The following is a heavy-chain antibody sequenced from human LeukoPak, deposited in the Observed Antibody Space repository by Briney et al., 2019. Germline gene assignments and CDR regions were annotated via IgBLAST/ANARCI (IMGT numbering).Heavy chain of an antibody. CDR3: ARGDILTGPVDY. J-gene: IGHJ4*02. CDR1: GGSFSGYY. CDR2: INHSGST. D-gene: IGHD3-9*01. V-gene: IGHV4-34*01. Sequence: PPETLSLTCAVYGGSFSGYYWSWIRQPPGKGLEWIGEINHSGSTNYNPSLKSRVTISVDTSKNQFSLKLSSVTAADTAVYYCARGDILTGPVDYWGQGTLVTVSS.